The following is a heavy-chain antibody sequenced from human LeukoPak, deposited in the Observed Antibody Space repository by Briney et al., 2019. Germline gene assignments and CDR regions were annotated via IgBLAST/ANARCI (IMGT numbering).Heavy chain of an antibody. Sequence: GGSLRLSCAASGFTFSSYGMHWVRQAPGKGLEWVAVTSYDGSNKYYADSVKGRFTISRDNSKNTLYLQMNSLRAEDTAVYYCAKGGSNYYYYGMDVWGKGTTVTVSS. D-gene: IGHD3-16*01. CDR3: AKGGSNYYYYGMDV. CDR2: TSYDGSNK. J-gene: IGHJ6*04. V-gene: IGHV3-30*18. CDR1: GFTFSSYG.